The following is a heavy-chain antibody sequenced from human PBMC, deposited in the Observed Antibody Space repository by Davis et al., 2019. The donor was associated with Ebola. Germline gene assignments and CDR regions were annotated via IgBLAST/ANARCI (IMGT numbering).Heavy chain of an antibody. V-gene: IGHV3-33*01. CDR2: IWYDGSNK. CDR1: GFTFSSYG. J-gene: IGHJ4*02. Sequence: GESLKISCAVSGFTFSSYGMHWVRQAPGKGLEWVAVIWYDGSNKYYADSVKGRFTISRDNSKNTLYLQMNSLRAEDTAVYYCARDHGGSSSLDYWGQGTLVTVSS. D-gene: IGHD6-13*01. CDR3: ARDHGGSSSLDY.